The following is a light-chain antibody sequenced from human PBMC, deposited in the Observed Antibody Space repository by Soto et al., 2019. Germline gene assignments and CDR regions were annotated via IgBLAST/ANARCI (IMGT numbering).Light chain of an antibody. CDR3: TSYTSSNTYV. CDR2: DIT. V-gene: IGLV2-14*01. Sequence: SALTQPASVSGSPGQSITLSCTGTSSDVGYYNYVSWYQQRPGKAPKLMIYDITTRPSGVSYRFSGSKSGNTASLTISGLQAEDEADYYCTSYTSSNTYVFGTGTKLTVL. J-gene: IGLJ1*01. CDR1: SSDVGYYNY.